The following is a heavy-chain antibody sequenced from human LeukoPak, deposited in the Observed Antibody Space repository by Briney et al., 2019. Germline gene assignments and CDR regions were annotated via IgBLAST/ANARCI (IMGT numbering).Heavy chain of an antibody. CDR3: AYSDHFDN. CDR2: GDGDGSHS. V-gene: IGHV3-74*03. D-gene: IGHD4-17*01. J-gene: IGHJ4*02. Sequence: GGLRLSCAASGFTLGNYWMHWVRQAPGKGLVWVSRGDGDGSHSTCADSVKGRFTISRDNAKNTLYLQMNSLTGEDTAVYYCAYSDHFDNWGQGTLVTVSS. CDR1: GFTLGNYW.